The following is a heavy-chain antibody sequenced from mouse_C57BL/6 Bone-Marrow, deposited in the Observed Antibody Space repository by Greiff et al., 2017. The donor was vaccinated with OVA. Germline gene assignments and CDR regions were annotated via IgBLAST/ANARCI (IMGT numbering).Heavy chain of an antibody. J-gene: IGHJ4*01. V-gene: IGHV1-64*01. D-gene: IGHD1-1*01. Sequence: VQLQESGAELVKPGASVKLSCKASGYTFTSYWMHWVKQRPGQGLEWIGMIPPNSGSTNYNEKFKSKATLTVDKSSSPAYMQLSSLTSEDSAVYYCATNYTDAMDYWGQGTSVTVSS. CDR2: IPPNSGST. CDR1: GYTFTSYW. CDR3: ATNYTDAMDY.